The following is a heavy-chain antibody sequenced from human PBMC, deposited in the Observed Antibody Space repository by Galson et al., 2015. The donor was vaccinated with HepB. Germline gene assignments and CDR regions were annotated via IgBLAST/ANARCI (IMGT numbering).Heavy chain of an antibody. D-gene: IGHD6-13*01. V-gene: IGHV3-64*01. J-gene: IGHJ4*02. Sequence: SLRLSCAASGFTFSSYAMHWVRQAPGKGLEYVSAISSNGGSTYYANSVKGRFTISRDNSKNTLYLQMGSLGAEDMAVYYCARDRGEDSSSWYLVYWGQGTLVTVSS. CDR3: ARDRGEDSSSWYLVY. CDR2: ISSNGGST. CDR1: GFTFSSYA.